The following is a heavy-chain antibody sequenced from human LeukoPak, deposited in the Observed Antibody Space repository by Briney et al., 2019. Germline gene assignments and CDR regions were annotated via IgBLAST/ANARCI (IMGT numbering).Heavy chain of an antibody. V-gene: IGHV3-66*01. D-gene: IGHD4-23*01. Sequence: GGSLRLSCAASGFTVSSNYMSWVRQAPGKGLEWVSVIYSGGSTYYADSVKGRFTISRDNSKNTLYLQMNSLRAEDTAVYYCARATTVVAGNYFDYWGQGTLVTVSS. J-gene: IGHJ4*02. CDR2: IYSGGST. CDR3: ARATTVVAGNYFDY. CDR1: GFTVSSNY.